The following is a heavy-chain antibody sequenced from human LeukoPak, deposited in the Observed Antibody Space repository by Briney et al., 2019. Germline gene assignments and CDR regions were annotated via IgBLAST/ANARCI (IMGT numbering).Heavy chain of an antibody. CDR3: AGRDGYNFFQH. D-gene: IGHD5-24*01. Sequence: GGSLRLSCAASGFTVSSNYMSWVRLAPGKGLEWVSVIYRGGDTFYADSVKGRFTISRDNSRNTLYLQMNSLRAEDTAVYYCAGRDGYNFFQHWGQGTLVTVSS. V-gene: IGHV3-53*01. CDR2: IYRGGDT. J-gene: IGHJ1*01. CDR1: GFTVSSNY.